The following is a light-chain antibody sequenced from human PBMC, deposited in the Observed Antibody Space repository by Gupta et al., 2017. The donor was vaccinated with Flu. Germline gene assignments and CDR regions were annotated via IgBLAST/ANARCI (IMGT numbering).Light chain of an antibody. J-gene: IGLJ2*01. V-gene: IGLV1-44*01. CDR3: ATWDDSLNGLV. CDR2: TNN. CDR1: SSNIGSNA. Sequence: QSVLTQPPSASGTPGQGVTISCSGSSSNIGSNAVNWYQHLPGTAPKLLIYTNNQRPLVVPDRFSGSKSGTSASLAISGLQSEDEADYYCATWDDSLNGLVFGGGTKVTVL.